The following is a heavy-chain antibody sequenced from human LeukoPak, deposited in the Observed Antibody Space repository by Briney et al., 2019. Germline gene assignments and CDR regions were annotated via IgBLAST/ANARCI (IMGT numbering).Heavy chain of an antibody. CDR2: ISAYNGNT. J-gene: IGHJ4*02. CDR1: GYTFTSYG. Sequence: GASVKVSCKASGYTFTSYGISWVRQAPGQGLEWMGWISAYNGNTNYAQKLQGRVTMTTDTSTSTAYMELRSLRSDDTAVYYCARVLLWFGELLGAHDYWGQGTLVTVSS. D-gene: IGHD3-10*01. CDR3: ARVLLWFGELLGAHDY. V-gene: IGHV1-18*01.